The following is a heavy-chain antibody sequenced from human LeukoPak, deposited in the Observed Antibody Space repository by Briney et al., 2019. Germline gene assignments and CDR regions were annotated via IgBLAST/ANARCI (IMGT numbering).Heavy chain of an antibody. CDR3: ASHDYYESSLGYYFGY. J-gene: IGHJ4*02. D-gene: IGHD3-22*01. CDR2: ISDSGGNT. CDR1: GFTFSAYS. V-gene: IGHV3-23*01. Sequence: GGSLRLSCAASGFTFSAYSMNWVRQAPGKGLEWVSGISDSGGNTYYADSVKGRFTISRDNSKNTVYLQMNSLRAEDTAVYYCASHDYYESSLGYYFGYWGQGTLVTVSS.